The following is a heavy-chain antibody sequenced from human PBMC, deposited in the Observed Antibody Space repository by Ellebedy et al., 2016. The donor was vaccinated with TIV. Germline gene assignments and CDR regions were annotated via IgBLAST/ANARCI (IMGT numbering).Heavy chain of an antibody. CDR1: GGSISSGGYS. CDR3: ARHGRIQLWLQGMYYFDY. V-gene: IGHV4-30-2*01. CDR2: IYHSGST. D-gene: IGHD5-18*01. J-gene: IGHJ4*02. Sequence: MPSETLSLTCAVSGGSISSGGYSWSWIRQPPGKGLEWIGYIYHSGSTYYNPSLKSRVTISVDRSKNQFSLKLSSVTAADTAVYYCARHGRIQLWLQGMYYFDYWGQGTLVTVSS.